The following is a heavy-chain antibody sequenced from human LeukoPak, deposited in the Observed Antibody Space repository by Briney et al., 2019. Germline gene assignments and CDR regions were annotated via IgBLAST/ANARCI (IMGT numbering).Heavy chain of an antibody. V-gene: IGHV3-30*18. Sequence: GRSLRLCRAASGLTFSSYGMHWVRQAPGKGLEWVAVISYDGSNKYYADSVKGRFTISRDNSKNTLYLQMNSLRAEDTAVYYCAKDVSSSWYYFDYWGQGTLVTVSS. J-gene: IGHJ4*02. CDR1: GLTFSSYG. D-gene: IGHD6-13*01. CDR3: AKDVSSSWYYFDY. CDR2: ISYDGSNK.